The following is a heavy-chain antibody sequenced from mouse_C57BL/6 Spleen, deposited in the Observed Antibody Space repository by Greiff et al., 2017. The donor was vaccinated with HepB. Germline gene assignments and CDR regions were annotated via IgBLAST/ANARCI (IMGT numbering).Heavy chain of an antibody. CDR3: ARKYYGYYWYFDV. J-gene: IGHJ1*03. CDR2: INPNNGGT. V-gene: IGHV1-18*01. D-gene: IGHD1-2*01. CDR1: GYTFTDYN. Sequence: EVQLQQSGPELVKPGASVKIPCKASGYTFTDYNMDWVKQSHGKSLEWIGDINPNNGGTIYNQKFKGKATLTVDKSSSTAYMELRSLTSEDTAVYYCARKYYGYYWYFDVWGTGTTVTVSS.